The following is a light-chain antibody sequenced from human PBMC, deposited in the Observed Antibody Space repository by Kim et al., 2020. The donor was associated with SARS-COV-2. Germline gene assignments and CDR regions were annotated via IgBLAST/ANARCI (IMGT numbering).Light chain of an antibody. Sequence: DIQMTQSPSSLSASVGDRVTITCRASQTIGTSLIWYQQKPGKAPEVLIYGASNLQNGVPSRFSGSGSGTEFTLPISSLQPEDFVPYFCHQIYWTPLPFGKGTKLEI. V-gene: IGKV1-39*01. CDR1: QTIGTS. CDR2: GAS. CDR3: HQIYWTPLP. J-gene: IGKJ2*01.